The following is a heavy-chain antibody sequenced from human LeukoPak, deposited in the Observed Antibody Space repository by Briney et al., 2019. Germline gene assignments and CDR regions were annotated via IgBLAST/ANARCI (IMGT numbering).Heavy chain of an antibody. V-gene: IGHV4-34*01. J-gene: IGHJ6*02. D-gene: IGHD3-3*01. CDR3: ARGPIDFWSGPPYYYYGMDV. CDR1: GGSFSGYY. CDR2: INHSGST. Sequence: PSETLSLTCAVYGGSFSGYYWSWIRQPPGKGLEWIGEINHSGSTNYNPSLKSRVTISVDTSKNQFSLKLSSVTAADTAVYYCARGPIDFWSGPPYYYYGMDVWGQGTTVTVSS.